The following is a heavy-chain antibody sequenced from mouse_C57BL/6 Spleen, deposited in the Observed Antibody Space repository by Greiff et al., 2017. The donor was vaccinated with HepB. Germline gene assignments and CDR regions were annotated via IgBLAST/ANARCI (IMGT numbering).Heavy chain of an antibody. CDR2: IDPNSGGT. Sequence: VQLQQPGAELVKPGASVKLSCKASGYTFTSYWMHWVKQRPGRGLEWIGRIDPNSGGTKDNEKFKSKATLTVDKPSSTAYMQLSSLTSEDSAVYYCASGWLLPHSYAMDYWGQGTSVTVSS. D-gene: IGHD2-3*01. J-gene: IGHJ4*01. V-gene: IGHV1-72*01. CDR1: GYTFTSYW. CDR3: ASGWLLPHSYAMDY.